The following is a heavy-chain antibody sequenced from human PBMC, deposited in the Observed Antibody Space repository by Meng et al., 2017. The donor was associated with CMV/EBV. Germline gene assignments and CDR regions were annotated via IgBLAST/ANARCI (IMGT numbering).Heavy chain of an antibody. CDR2: IRDDGSNT. CDR3: ARDSSSWYSRDYYYYGMDV. J-gene: IGHJ6*02. Sequence: GESLKISCTMSGFTLSSYGMHWVRQAPGKGLEWVAFIRDDGSNTYHADSVKGRFTISRDNAKNTLYLQMNSLRAEDTAVYYCARDSSSWYSRDYYYYGMDVWGQGTTVTVSS. V-gene: IGHV3-30*02. D-gene: IGHD6-13*01. CDR1: GFTLSSYG.